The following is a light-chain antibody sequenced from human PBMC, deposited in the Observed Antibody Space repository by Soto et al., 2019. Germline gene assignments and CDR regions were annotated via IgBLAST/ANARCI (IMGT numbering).Light chain of an antibody. CDR1: SSNIGAGYD. J-gene: IGLJ1*01. Sequence: QSVLPQPPSVSGSPGPRVTISCTGSSSNIGAGYDVHWYQQLPGTAPKLLIYGNSNRPSGVPDRFSGSKYGTSASLAITGLQDEDEADYYCQSYGSSLSGLYVFGAGTKLTV. CDR3: QSYGSSLSGLYV. CDR2: GNS. V-gene: IGLV1-40*01.